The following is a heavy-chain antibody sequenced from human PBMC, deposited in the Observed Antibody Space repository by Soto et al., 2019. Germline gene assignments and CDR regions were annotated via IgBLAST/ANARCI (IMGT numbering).Heavy chain of an antibody. CDR3: ARDPSGLLWFVDSQFDP. CDR1: GYTFTSYG. J-gene: IGHJ5*02. D-gene: IGHD3-10*01. V-gene: IGHV1-18*01. Sequence: GASVKVSCKASGYTFTSYGISWVRQAPGQGLEWMGWISAYNGNTNYAQKLQGRVTMTTDTSTSTAYMELRSLRSDDTAVYYCARDPSGLLWFVDSQFDPWGHGTLVTVAS. CDR2: ISAYNGNT.